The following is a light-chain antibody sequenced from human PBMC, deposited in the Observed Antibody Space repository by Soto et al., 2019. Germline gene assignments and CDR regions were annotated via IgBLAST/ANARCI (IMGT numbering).Light chain of an antibody. V-gene: IGLV1-51*02. CDR1: SSKVGNNY. J-gene: IGLJ1*01. Sequence: QSALTQPPSVSAASGQKVTISCSGSSSKVGNNYVSWYQHLPGTAPKLLIYENNKRPSGIPDRFSGSKSGTSATLGITGLQAGDEADFYCGTWDSRLSAYVFGGGTKVTVL. CDR2: ENN. CDR3: GTWDSRLSAYV.